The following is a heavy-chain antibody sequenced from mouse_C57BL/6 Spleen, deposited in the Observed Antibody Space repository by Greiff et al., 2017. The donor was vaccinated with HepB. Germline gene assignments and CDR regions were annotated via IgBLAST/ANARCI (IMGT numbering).Heavy chain of an antibody. J-gene: IGHJ4*01. CDR3: ARDTIVRYYAMDY. V-gene: IGHV5-4*01. CDR1: GFTFSSYA. CDR2: ISDGGSYT. D-gene: IGHD2-5*01. Sequence: EVHLVESGGGLVKPGGSLKLSCAASGFTFSSYAMSWVRQTPEKRLEWVATISDGGSYTYYPDNVKGRFTISRDNAKNNLYLQMSHLKSEDTAMYYCARDTIVRYYAMDYWGQGTSVTVSS.